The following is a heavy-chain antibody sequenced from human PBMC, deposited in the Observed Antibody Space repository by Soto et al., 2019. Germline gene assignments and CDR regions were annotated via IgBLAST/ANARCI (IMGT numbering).Heavy chain of an antibody. J-gene: IGHJ5*02. V-gene: IGHV3-64D*06. Sequence: PGGSLRLSCSATGFTFSIHSMHWVRQTPGKGLEYISAITRDGRSTYYADSVKGRFTVSRDNSRDTLYLRMSGLRTEDTGVYFCVKEAKLFINARVMVVVDLWGQGTPVTVSS. CDR2: ITRDGRST. CDR3: VKEAKLFINARVMVVVDL. D-gene: IGHD3-16*02. CDR1: GFTFSIHS.